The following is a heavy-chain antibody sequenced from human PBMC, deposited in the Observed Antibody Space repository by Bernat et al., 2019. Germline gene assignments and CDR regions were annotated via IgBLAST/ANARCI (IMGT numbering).Heavy chain of an antibody. Sequence: SFSGYYWSWIRQPPGKGLDWIGEINHSGSTNYNPSLKSRVTISVDTSKNQFSLKLSYVTAADTAVYYCARGLFGGLFDYWGQG. J-gene: IGHJ4*02. D-gene: IGHD4-23*01. V-gene: IGHV4-34*01. CDR1: SFSGYY. CDR3: ARGLFGGLFDY. CDR2: INHSGST.